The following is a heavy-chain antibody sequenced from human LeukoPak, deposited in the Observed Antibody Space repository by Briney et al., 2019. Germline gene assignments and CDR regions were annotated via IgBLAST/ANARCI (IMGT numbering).Heavy chain of an antibody. J-gene: IGHJ4*02. Sequence: ASVKVSCKASGYTFTSYGISWVRQDPGQGLEWMGRINPNSGGTNYAQKFQGRVTMTRDTSISTAYMELSRLRSDDTAMYYCARQYCSGGSCYSGSDYWGQGTLVTVSS. CDR3: ARQYCSGGSCYSGSDY. CDR1: GYTFTSYG. V-gene: IGHV1-2*06. D-gene: IGHD2-15*01. CDR2: INPNSGGT.